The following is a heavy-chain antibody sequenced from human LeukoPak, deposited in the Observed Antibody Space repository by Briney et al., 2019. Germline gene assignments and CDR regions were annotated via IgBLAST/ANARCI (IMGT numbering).Heavy chain of an antibody. CDR2: ISGSGGST. CDR1: GFTFSSYS. CDR3: AKDMSGAGWFQKGGLYFDY. J-gene: IGHJ4*02. D-gene: IGHD2-15*01. V-gene: IGHV3-23*01. Sequence: GGSLRLSCAASGFTFSSYSMSWVRQAPGKGLEWVSAISGSGGSTYYADSVKGRFTISRDNSKNTLYLQMNSLRAEDTAVYYCAKDMSGAGWFQKGGLYFDYWGQGTLVTVSS.